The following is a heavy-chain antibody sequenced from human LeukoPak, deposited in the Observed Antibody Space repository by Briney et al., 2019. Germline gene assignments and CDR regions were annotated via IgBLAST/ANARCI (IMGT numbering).Heavy chain of an antibody. CDR3: ARGSPGGYCSGGSCPFFDS. Sequence: GASVKVSCKASGYTFTGYYMHWVRQAPGQGLEWMGWINPNSGGTNYAQKFQGRVTMTRDTSISTAYMELSSLRSEDTAVYYCARGSPGGYCSGGSCPFFDSWGQGTLVTVSS. D-gene: IGHD2-15*01. CDR1: GYTFTGYY. V-gene: IGHV1-2*02. J-gene: IGHJ4*02. CDR2: INPNSGGT.